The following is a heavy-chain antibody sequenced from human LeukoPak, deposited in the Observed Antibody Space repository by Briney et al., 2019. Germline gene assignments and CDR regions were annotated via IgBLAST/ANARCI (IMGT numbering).Heavy chain of an antibody. Sequence: PSETLSLTCTVSGGSLSSGDYYWSWIRQPPGTGLEWIGYIYYSGSTYYNPSLKSRVTISVDTSKNQFSLKLSSVTAADTAVYYCARGLIWFGGVIMYNWFDPWGQGTLVTVSS. V-gene: IGHV4-30-4*08. CDR1: GGSLSSGDYY. J-gene: IGHJ5*02. CDR3: ARGLIWFGGVIMYNWFDP. D-gene: IGHD3-10*01. CDR2: IYYSGST.